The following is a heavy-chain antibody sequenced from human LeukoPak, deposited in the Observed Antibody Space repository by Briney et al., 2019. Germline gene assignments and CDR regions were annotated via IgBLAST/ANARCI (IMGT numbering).Heavy chain of an antibody. D-gene: IGHD6-19*01. J-gene: IGHJ4*02. CDR1: GGSISTYY. CDR3: ARSAGYSSGWTSFDY. Sequence: SETLSLTCTVSGGSISTYYWSWIRQPPGKGLEWIGHIYTSGSTNYNPSLKSRVTMSVDTSKNQFSLKLSSVTAADTAVYYCARSAGYSSGWTSFDYWGQGTLVTVSS. V-gene: IGHV4-4*07. CDR2: IYTSGST.